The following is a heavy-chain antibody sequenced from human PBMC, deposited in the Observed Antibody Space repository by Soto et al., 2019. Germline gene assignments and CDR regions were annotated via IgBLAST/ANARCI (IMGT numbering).Heavy chain of an antibody. CDR3: ARPYSSRWAPFDY. J-gene: IGHJ4*02. D-gene: IGHD6-19*01. CDR1: GCRFQSYL. CDR2: IYPGDSDT. V-gene: IGHV5-51*01. Sequence: VGYPKLSRQCLGCRFQSYLLDWVRPMPGKGLEWMGIIYPGDSDTRYSPSFQGQVTISADKSISTSYLQWGSLKASDTAMYYCARPYSSRWAPFDYWGQGTLVTVSS.